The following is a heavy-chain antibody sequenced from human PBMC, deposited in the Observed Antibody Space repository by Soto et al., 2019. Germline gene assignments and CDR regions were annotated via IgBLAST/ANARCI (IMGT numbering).Heavy chain of an antibody. CDR2: ISAYNGNT. CDR3: ARVGITGTPSYY. Sequence: ASVKVSCKASGYTFSSYGISWGRQAPGQGLEWMGWISAYNGNTNYAQKLQGRVTMTTDTSTSTAYMELRSLRSDDTAVYYCARVGITGTPSYYWGQGTLVTVSS. V-gene: IGHV1-18*01. J-gene: IGHJ4*02. D-gene: IGHD1-20*01. CDR1: GYTFSSYG.